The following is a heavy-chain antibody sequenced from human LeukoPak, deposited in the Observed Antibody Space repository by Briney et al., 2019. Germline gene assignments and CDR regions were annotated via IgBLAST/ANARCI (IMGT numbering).Heavy chain of an antibody. CDR3: ARVVGCSGGSCYFAYFDY. J-gene: IGHJ4*02. CDR1: GGSISSGGYY. Sequence: SETLSLTGTVSGGSISSGGYYWSWIRQHPGKGLEWIGYIYYIGSTYYNPSLKSRVTISVDTSKNQFSLKLSSVTAADTAVYYCARVVGCSGGSCYFAYFDYWGQGTLVTVSS. D-gene: IGHD2-15*01. V-gene: IGHV4-31*03. CDR2: IYYIGST.